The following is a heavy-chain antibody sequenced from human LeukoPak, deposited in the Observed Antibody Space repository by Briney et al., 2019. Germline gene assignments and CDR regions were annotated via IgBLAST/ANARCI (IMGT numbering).Heavy chain of an antibody. CDR2: ISRSGSTK. CDR3: AKTHPVASVFGY. D-gene: IGHD4-23*01. J-gene: IGHJ4*02. V-gene: IGHV3-11*01. CDR1: GFTFSDYN. Sequence: GGSLRLSCAASGFTFSDYNMRWIRQAPGRGLEWVSSISRSGSTKYYADSVKGRFTISRDNSKNTLYLQMNSLRAEDTAVYYCAKTHPVASVFGYWGQGTLVTVSS.